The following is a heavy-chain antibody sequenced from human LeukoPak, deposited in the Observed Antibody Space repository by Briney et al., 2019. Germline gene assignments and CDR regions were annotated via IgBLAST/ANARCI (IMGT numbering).Heavy chain of an antibody. J-gene: IGHJ4*02. Sequence: ASVKVSCKASGYTFTTYYMHWVRQAPGQGLEWMGMINPSSGSTSYAQKFQGRVTMTRDTSTSTVYMELSSLRSEDTAIYYCARVLGAHRYGSIDHWGQGTLVTVSS. CDR3: ARVLGAHRYGSIDH. D-gene: IGHD5-18*01. CDR1: GYTFTTYY. CDR2: INPSSGST. V-gene: IGHV1-46*01.